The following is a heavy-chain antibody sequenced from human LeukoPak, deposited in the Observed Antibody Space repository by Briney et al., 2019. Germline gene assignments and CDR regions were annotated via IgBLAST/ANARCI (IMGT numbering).Heavy chain of an antibody. Sequence: PSETLSLTCAVYLGSLSGYYWSWIRQPPGTRVEAIGEITHSGSTNYNPSHKSRVTISVDTSKNQSSLKLSSVTAADTAVYYCARVLEGSSGQHWYFDLWGRGTLVTVSS. CDR3: ARVLEGSSGQHWYFDL. CDR2: ITHSGST. V-gene: IGHV4-34*01. D-gene: IGHD6-19*01. J-gene: IGHJ2*01. CDR1: LGSLSGYY.